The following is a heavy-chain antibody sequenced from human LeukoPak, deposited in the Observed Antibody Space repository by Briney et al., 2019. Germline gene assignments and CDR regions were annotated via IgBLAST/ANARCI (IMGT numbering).Heavy chain of an antibody. V-gene: IGHV4-38-2*02. CDR2: IYHSGST. J-gene: IGHJ4*02. D-gene: IGHD6-13*01. CDR1: GYSISSGYY. CDR3: ARRPARGQQLVWEPDY. Sequence: SETLSLTCTVSGYSISSGYYWGWIRQPPGKGLEWIGSIYHSGSTYYNPSLKSRVTISVDTSKNQFSLKLSSVTAADTAVYYCARRPARGQQLVWEPDYWGQGTLVTVSS.